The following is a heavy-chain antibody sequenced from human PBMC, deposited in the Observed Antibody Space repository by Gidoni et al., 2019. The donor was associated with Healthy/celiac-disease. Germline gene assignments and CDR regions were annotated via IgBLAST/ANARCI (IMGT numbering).Heavy chain of an antibody. Sequence: QVQLVQSGAEVKKPGASVKVSCKASGYTFTGYYMHWVRQAPGQGLEWMGWINPNSGGTNYAQKFQGRVTMTRDTSISTAYMELSRLRSDDTAVYYCARSRIPMIVVVKYRFDPWGQGTLVTVSS. CDR2: INPNSGGT. V-gene: IGHV1-2*02. CDR1: GYTFTGYY. D-gene: IGHD3-22*01. J-gene: IGHJ5*02. CDR3: ARSRIPMIVVVKYRFDP.